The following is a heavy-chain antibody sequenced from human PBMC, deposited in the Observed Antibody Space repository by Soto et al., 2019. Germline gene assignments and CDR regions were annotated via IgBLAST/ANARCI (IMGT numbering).Heavy chain of an antibody. V-gene: IGHV3-9*01. J-gene: IGHJ5*02. Sequence: GGSLRLSCAASGFTFDDNAMHWVRQAPGKGLEWVSGISWNSGSIGYADSVKGRFTISRDNAKNQFSLKLSSVTAADTAVYYCARDQYGEGYNWFDPWGQGTLVTVSS. D-gene: IGHD4-17*01. CDR2: ISWNSGSI. CDR1: GFTFDDNA. CDR3: ARDQYGEGYNWFDP.